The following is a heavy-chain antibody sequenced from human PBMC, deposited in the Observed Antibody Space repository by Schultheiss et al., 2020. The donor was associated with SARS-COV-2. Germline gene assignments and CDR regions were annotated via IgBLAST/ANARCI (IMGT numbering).Heavy chain of an antibody. D-gene: IGHD4-17*01. CDR2: IYYSGST. J-gene: IGHJ6*02. Sequence: SETLSLTCTVSGGSISSGGYYWSWIRQHPGKGLEWIGYIYYSGSTYYNPSLKSRVTISVDTSKNQFSLRLTSVTAADTALYYCAGEDYGGSYYYGMDVWGQGTTVTVSS. CDR3: AGEDYGGSYYYGMDV. V-gene: IGHV4-31*03. CDR1: GGSISSGGYY.